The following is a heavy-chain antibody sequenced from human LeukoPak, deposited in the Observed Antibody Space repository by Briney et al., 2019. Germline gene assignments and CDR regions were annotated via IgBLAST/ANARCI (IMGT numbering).Heavy chain of an antibody. D-gene: IGHD1-7*01. CDR3: ARGVYDWNYGDYYYYMDV. J-gene: IGHJ6*03. Sequence: KPSETLSLTCTVSGYSISSGYYWGWIRQPPGKGLEWIGSIYHSGSTYYNPSLKSRVTISVDTSKNQFSLKLSSVTAADTAVYYCARGVYDWNYGDYYYYMDVWGKGTTVTVSS. CDR2: IYHSGST. CDR1: GYSISSGYY. V-gene: IGHV4-38-2*02.